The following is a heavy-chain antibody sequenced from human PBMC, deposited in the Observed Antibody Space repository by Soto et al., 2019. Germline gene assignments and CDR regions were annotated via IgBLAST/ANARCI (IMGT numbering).Heavy chain of an antibody. J-gene: IGHJ6*02. CDR1: EYTFTSYD. V-gene: IGHV1-8*01. Sequence: ASVKVSCKASEYTFTSYDINWVRQATGQGLEWMGWMNPNSGNTGYAQKFQGRVTMTRNTSISTAYMELSSLRSEDTAVYYCARGDFYYYYYGMDVWGQGTTVTVSS. CDR2: MNPNSGNT. CDR3: ARGDFYYYYYGMDV.